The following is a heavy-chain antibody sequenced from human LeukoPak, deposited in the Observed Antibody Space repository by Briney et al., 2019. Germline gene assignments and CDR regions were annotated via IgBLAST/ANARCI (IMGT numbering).Heavy chain of an antibody. CDR3: ARGGSSSWSLYFDY. Sequence: GASVKVSCKASGYTFSGYYMHWVRQAPGQGLEWMGRIIPILGIANYAQKFQGRVTITADKSTGTAYMELSSLRSEDTAVYYCARGGSSSWSLYFDYWGQGTLVTVSS. V-gene: IGHV1-69*04. D-gene: IGHD6-13*01. CDR1: GYTFSGYY. CDR2: IIPILGIA. J-gene: IGHJ4*02.